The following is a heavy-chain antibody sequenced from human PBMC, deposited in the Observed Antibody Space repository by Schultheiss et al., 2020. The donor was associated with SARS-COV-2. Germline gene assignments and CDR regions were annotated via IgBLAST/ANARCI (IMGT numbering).Heavy chain of an antibody. CDR1: GGSISSYY. Sequence: SETLSLTCTVSGGSISSYYWGWIRQPPGKGLEWIGSIYYSGSTYSNPSLKSRVTISVDTSKNQVSLNLTSVTATDTAVYYCARSGSYYYMNVWGKGTTVTVSS. CDR2: IYYSGST. J-gene: IGHJ6*03. CDR3: ARSGSYYYMNV. D-gene: IGHD3-10*01. V-gene: IGHV4-59*04.